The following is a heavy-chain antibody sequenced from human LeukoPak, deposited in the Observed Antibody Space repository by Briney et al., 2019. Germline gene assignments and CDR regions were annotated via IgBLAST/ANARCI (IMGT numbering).Heavy chain of an antibody. CDR1: GFPFSSYG. CDR2: IRYDGSNK. Sequence: PGRSLRLSCAASGFPFSSYGMHWVRQAPGKGLEWVAFIRYDGSNKYYADSVKGRFTISRDNSKNTLYLQMNSLRAEDTAVYYCATRFIAAAGFDYWGQGTLVTVSS. D-gene: IGHD6-13*01. J-gene: IGHJ4*02. CDR3: ATRFIAAAGFDY. V-gene: IGHV3-30*02.